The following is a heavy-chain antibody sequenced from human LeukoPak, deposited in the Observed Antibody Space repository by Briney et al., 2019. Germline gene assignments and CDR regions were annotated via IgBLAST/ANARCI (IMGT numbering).Heavy chain of an antibody. V-gene: IGHV1-8*01. CDR2: MNPNSGNT. D-gene: IGHD5-18*01. Sequence: GASVTVSCKASGYTFTSYDINWVRQATGQGLEWMGWMNPNSGNTGYAQKFQGRVTMTRNTSISTAYMELSSLRSEDTAVYYCARGNTAMAPNFDYWGQGTLVTVSS. CDR1: GYTFTSYD. J-gene: IGHJ4*02. CDR3: ARGNTAMAPNFDY.